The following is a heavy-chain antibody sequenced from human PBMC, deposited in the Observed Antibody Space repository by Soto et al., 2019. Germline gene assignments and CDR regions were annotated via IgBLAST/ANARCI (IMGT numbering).Heavy chain of an antibody. CDR3: ARSETEPDFDY. D-gene: IGHD1-26*01. Sequence: QVQLQESGPGLVKPSQTLSLTCTVSGGSISSGGYYWSWIRQHPGKGLEWIGYIYYSGRTYYNPSLTSRVTISVDTSKNQFSLKLSSVTAVDTAVYYCARSETEPDFDYCGQGTLVTVSS. CDR2: IYYSGRT. J-gene: IGHJ4*02. CDR1: GGSISSGGYY. V-gene: IGHV4-31*03.